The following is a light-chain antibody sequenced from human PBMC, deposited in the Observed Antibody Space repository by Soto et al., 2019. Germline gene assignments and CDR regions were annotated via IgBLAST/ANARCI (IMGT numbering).Light chain of an antibody. Sequence: QSALTQPPSASGSPGQSVAISCTGTSSDVGGYNYVSWYQLHPSKAPKLMIYEANLRPSGVPDRFSGSKSGNTASLTVSGLQAEDEADYYCSSYAGNNNYVFGTGTKVT. CDR1: SSDVGGYNY. V-gene: IGLV2-8*01. CDR3: SSYAGNNNYV. CDR2: EAN. J-gene: IGLJ1*01.